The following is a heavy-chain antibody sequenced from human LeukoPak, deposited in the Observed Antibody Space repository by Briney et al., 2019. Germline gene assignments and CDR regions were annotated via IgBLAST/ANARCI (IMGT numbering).Heavy chain of an antibody. D-gene: IGHD3-3*01. CDR3: ARDHYDFWSGYSNQLDY. V-gene: IGHV4-39*07. J-gene: IGHJ4*02. CDR1: GGSISSSSYY. CDR2: INHSGST. Sequence: SETLSLTCTVSGGSISSSSYYWGWIRQPPGKGLEWIGEINHSGSTNYNPSLKSRVTISVDTSKNQFSLKLSSVTAADTAVYYCARDHYDFWSGYSNQLDYWGQGTLVTVSS.